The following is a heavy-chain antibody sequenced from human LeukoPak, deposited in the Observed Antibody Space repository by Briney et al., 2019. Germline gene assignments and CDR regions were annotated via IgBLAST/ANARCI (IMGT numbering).Heavy chain of an antibody. CDR2: INHSGST. D-gene: IGHD2-2*01. Sequence: PETLSLTCAVYVGSFSGYYWSWIRQPPGKGLEWIGEINHSGSTKYNPSLKSRVTISVDPSKNQFSLKLSSVTAADTAVYYCARGGYCSSTSCYGDFDYWGQGTLVTVSS. CDR1: VGSFSGYY. V-gene: IGHV4-34*01. J-gene: IGHJ4*02. CDR3: ARGGYCSSTSCYGDFDY.